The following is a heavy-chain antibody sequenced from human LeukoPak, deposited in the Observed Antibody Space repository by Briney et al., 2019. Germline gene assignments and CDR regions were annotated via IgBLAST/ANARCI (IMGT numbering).Heavy chain of an antibody. CDR2: ISGSGGST. J-gene: IGHJ4*02. D-gene: IGHD1-26*01. CDR3: ARDPSRWELLNFDY. CDR1: GFIFSSYA. V-gene: IGHV3-23*01. Sequence: PGGSLRLSCAASGFIFSSYAMSWVRQAPGKGLEWVSTISGSGGSTYYADSVKGRFTISRDNAKDSLYLQMNSLRAEDTAVYYCARDPSRWELLNFDYWGQGTLVTVSS.